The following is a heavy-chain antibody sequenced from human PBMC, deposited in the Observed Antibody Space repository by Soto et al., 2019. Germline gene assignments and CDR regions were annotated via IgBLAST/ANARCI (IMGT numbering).Heavy chain of an antibody. CDR3: ARVGHNEWNYRRMDV. CDR1: GYTFPSYG. V-gene: IGHV1-18*01. D-gene: IGHD1-7*01. Sequence: ASVQVSCKASGYTFPSYGIIWVRQAPGQGLEWMGWISAYNGNTNYAQKLQGRVTMTTDTSTSTAYMELRSLRSDDTAVYYCARVGHNEWNYRRMDVWGQGTTVTVSS. J-gene: IGHJ6*02. CDR2: ISAYNGNT.